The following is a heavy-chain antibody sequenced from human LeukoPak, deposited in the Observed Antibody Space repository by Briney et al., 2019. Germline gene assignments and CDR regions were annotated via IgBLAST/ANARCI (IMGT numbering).Heavy chain of an antibody. CDR2: IERTADGGTT. CDR1: GFNFRVAW. CDR3: ASESWYKHDF. Sequence: KPGGSLRLSCTTSGFNFRVAWLTWVRQAPGKGLEWVGRIERTADGGTTTYAAPVRGRFSISRDDSKNTVYLEMTSLKTEDSGVYYCASESWYKHDFWGQGTLVTVSS. J-gene: IGHJ4*02. V-gene: IGHV3-15*04. D-gene: IGHD3-10*01.